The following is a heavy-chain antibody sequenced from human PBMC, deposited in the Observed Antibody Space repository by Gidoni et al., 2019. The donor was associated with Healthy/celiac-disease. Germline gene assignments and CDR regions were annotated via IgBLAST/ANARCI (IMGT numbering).Heavy chain of an antibody. V-gene: IGHV4-39*01. J-gene: IGHJ5*02. Sequence: QLQLQESGPGLVKPSETLSLTCTVSGGSISSSSYYWGWIRQPPGKGLEWIGSIYYSGSTYYNPSLKSRVTISVDTSKNQFSLKLSSVTAADTAVYYCARHQEYYGSGTLYGVGWFDPWGQGTLVTVSS. CDR3: ARHQEYYGSGTLYGVGWFDP. CDR2: IYYSGST. D-gene: IGHD3-10*01. CDR1: GGSISSSSYY.